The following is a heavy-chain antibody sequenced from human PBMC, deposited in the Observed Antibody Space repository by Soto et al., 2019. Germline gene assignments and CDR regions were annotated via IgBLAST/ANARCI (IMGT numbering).Heavy chain of an antibody. CDR2: ITAGDGNT. J-gene: IGHJ4*02. D-gene: IGHD3-10*01. CDR1: GCTFPNYA. CDR3: ARDQGALLWFGELLASDY. V-gene: IGHV1-3*01. Sequence: QVQLVQSGAEVKKPGASVKVSCKASGCTFPNYAIHWVRQAPGQRLEWMGWITAGDGNTKYSQKFQGRVPITRDTSGSTAYMELRSLRSDDTAVYYCARDQGALLWFGELLASDYWGQGTLVTVSS.